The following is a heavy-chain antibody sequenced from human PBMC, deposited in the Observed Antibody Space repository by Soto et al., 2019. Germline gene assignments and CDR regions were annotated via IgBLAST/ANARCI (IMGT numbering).Heavy chain of an antibody. CDR3: ARAVAVAADFYY. V-gene: IGHV1-3*01. D-gene: IGHD6-19*01. J-gene: IGHJ4*02. Sequence: ASVKLSCKASGYTFTGYSMHWVRQAPGQRLEWMGWINAGNGNTKYSQKFQGRVTITRDTSASTAYMELSSLRSEDTAVYYCARAVAVAADFYYWGQGTLVTVSS. CDR1: GYTFTGYS. CDR2: INAGNGNT.